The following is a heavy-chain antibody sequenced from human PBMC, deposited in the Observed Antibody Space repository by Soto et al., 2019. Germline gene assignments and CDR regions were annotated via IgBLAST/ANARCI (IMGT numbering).Heavy chain of an antibody. Sequence: GGSLRLSCAASGFTFSSYAMSWVRQAPGKGLEWVSAISGSGGSTYYADSVKGRFTISRDNSKNTLYLQMNSLRAEDTAVYYCAKIIAVAGNAESFQHWGQGTLVTVSS. V-gene: IGHV3-23*01. CDR3: AKIIAVAGNAESFQH. J-gene: IGHJ1*01. CDR1: GFTFSSYA. CDR2: ISGSGGST. D-gene: IGHD6-19*01.